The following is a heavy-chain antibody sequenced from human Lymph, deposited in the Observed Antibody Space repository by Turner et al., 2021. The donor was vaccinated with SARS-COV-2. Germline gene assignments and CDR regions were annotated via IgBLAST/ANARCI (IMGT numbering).Heavy chain of an antibody. J-gene: IGHJ4*02. V-gene: IGHV3-30*04. CDR1: GFTFSSYA. CDR2: ISYDGSNK. CDR3: ATLFTIPYYSDSSGYYTDY. Sequence: QVQLLESGGGVVQPGRSLRLSCAASGFTFSSYAMHWVRRGPGKGLEWVAVISYDGSNKYYADSVKGRFTISRDNSKNTLYLQVNSLRAEDTAVFYCATLFTIPYYSDSSGYYTDYWGQGTLVTVSS. D-gene: IGHD3-22*01.